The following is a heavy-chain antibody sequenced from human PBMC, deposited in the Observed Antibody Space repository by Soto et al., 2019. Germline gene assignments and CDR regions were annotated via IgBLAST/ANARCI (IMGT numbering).Heavy chain of an antibody. CDR2: IRSKANSYAT. CDR3: TTVRTADWYFDL. CDR1: GFTFSGSA. D-gene: IGHD3-10*02. Sequence: EVQLVESGGGLVQPGGSLKLSCAAPGFTFSGSAMHWVRQASGKGLEWVGRIRSKANSYATAYAASVKGRFTISRDDSKNTAYLQMNSLKTEDTAVYYCTTVRTADWYFDLWGRGTLVTVSS. J-gene: IGHJ2*01. V-gene: IGHV3-73*02.